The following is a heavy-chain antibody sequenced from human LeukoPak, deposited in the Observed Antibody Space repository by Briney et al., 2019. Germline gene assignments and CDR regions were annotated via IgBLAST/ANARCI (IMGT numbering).Heavy chain of an antibody. CDR2: IYYSGST. J-gene: IGHJ4*02. Sequence: SETLSLTCTVSGGSISSSSYYWGWIRQPPGKGLEWIGSIYYSGSTYYNPSLKSRVTISVDTSKNQFSLKLSSVTAADTAVYYCATLIRSAGFFDYWGQGTLVTVSS. V-gene: IGHV4-39*07. CDR1: GGSISSSSYY. CDR3: ATLIRSAGFFDY. D-gene: IGHD2-8*01.